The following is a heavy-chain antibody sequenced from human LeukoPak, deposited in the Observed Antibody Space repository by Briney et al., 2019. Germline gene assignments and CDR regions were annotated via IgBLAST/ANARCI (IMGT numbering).Heavy chain of an antibody. V-gene: IGHV3-23*01. CDR2: ISGSGGST. CDR3: AKDWWEGDCGGDCYSSFDY. D-gene: IGHD2-21*02. Sequence: PGGSLRLSCAASGCTFSSYAMSWVRQAPGKGLEWVSAISGSGGSTYYADSVRGRFTISRDNSKTTLYLQRNSLRAEDTAVYYSAKDWWEGDCGGDCYSSFDYWGQGTLVTVSS. J-gene: IGHJ4*02. CDR1: GCTFSSYA.